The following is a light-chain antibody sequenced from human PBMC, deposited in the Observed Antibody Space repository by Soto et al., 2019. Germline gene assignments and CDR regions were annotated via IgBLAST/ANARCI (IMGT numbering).Light chain of an antibody. CDR1: SSDVGSYNL. CDR2: EGS. J-gene: IGLJ2*01. CDR3: CSYAGSSTLV. V-gene: IGLV2-23*01. Sequence: QSALTQPASVSGSPGQSITISCTGTSSDVGSYNLVSWYQHHPGKAPKLMIYEGSKRPSGVSNRFSGSKSGNTASLTISGLQAEDEADYYCCSYAGSSTLVFGGGTQLTVL.